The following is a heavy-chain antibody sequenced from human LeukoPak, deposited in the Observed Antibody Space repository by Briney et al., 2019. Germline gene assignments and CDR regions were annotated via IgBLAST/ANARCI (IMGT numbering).Heavy chain of an antibody. CDR2: ISGGTTYI. J-gene: IGHJ4*02. Sequence: GGSLRLSCAASGFTFSSYTMNWVRQAPGKGLEWVSSISGGTTYIYYADSVKGRFTISRDNDKNSLYLQMNSLRAEYTAVYYCKDGAGNYWGQGTLVTVSS. V-gene: IGHV3-21*01. CDR1: GFTFSSYT. CDR3: KDGAGNY. D-gene: IGHD3-10*01.